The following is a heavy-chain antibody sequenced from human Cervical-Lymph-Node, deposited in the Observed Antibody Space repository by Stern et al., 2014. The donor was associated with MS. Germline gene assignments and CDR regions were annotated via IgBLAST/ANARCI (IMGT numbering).Heavy chain of an antibody. V-gene: IGHV4-59*01. Sequence: VQLVESVPGLVKPSETLSLTCTVSGGSISSYYWSWIRQPPGKGLEWIGYIYYSGSTNYNPSLKSRVTIAVDTSKNQFSLKLSSVTAADTAVYYCARVFGSGWDRYYYYYGMDVWGQGTTVTVSS. CDR2: IYYSGST. CDR1: GGSISSYY. J-gene: IGHJ6*02. CDR3: ARVFGSGWDRYYYYYGMDV. D-gene: IGHD6-19*01.